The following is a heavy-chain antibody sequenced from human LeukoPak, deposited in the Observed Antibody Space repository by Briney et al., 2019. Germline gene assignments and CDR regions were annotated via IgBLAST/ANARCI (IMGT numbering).Heavy chain of an antibody. CDR2: ISYDGSNK. Sequence: GGSLRLSCAASGFTFSHFHMHWVRQAPGKGLEWVAVISYDGSNKYYADSVKGRFTISRDNSKNTLYLQMNSLRTEDTAVYYCGKSSYPSYYYMDVWGKGTTVTISS. CDR1: GFTFSHFH. CDR3: GKSSYPSYYYMDV. V-gene: IGHV3-30*18. J-gene: IGHJ6*03.